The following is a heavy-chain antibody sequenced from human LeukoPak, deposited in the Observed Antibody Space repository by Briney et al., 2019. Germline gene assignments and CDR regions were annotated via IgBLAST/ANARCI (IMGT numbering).Heavy chain of an antibody. Sequence: PGGSLRLSCAASGFTFSSYAMSWVRQAPGKGLEWVSAISGSGGSTYYADSVKGRFTISRDNSKNTLCLQMNSLRAEDTAVYYCAKSFVWGSYRFFDYWGQGTLVTVSS. D-gene: IGHD3-16*02. CDR2: ISGSGGST. CDR3: AKSFVWGSYRFFDY. J-gene: IGHJ4*02. V-gene: IGHV3-23*01. CDR1: GFTFSSYA.